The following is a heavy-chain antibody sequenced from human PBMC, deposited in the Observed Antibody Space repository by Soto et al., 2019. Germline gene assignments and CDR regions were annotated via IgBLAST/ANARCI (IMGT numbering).Heavy chain of an antibody. CDR2: IYYSGST. J-gene: IGHJ5*02. V-gene: IGHV4-59*01. D-gene: IGHD6-19*01. CDR1: GGSISSYY. Sequence: SETLSLTCTVSGGSISSYYWSWIRQPPGKGLEWIGYIYYSGSTNYNPSLKSRVTISVDTSKNQFSLKLSSVTAADTAVYYCARFIAVATCWFDPWGQGTLVTVSS. CDR3: ARFIAVATCWFDP.